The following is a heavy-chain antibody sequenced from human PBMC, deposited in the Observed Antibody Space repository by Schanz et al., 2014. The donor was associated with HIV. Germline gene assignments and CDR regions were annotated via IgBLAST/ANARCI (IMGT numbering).Heavy chain of an antibody. Sequence: EVQLVESGGGLVQPGRSLRLSCAASGFTFDDYAMHWVRQAPGKGLEWVSGISWNSGSIGYAGSVKGRFTISRDNSQNTMYLQMNSLRAEDTAMYYCANSGYCTSGVCYTRGDGMDVWGQGTTVTVSS. CDR3: ANSGYCTSGVCYTRGDGMDV. V-gene: IGHV3-9*01. CDR1: GFTFDDYA. D-gene: IGHD2-8*01. CDR2: ISWNSGSI. J-gene: IGHJ6*02.